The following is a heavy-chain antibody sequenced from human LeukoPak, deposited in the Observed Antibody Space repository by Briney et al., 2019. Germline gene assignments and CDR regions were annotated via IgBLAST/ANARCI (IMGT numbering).Heavy chain of an antibody. CDR3: ARRAIYCSSTSRRTNWYFDL. D-gene: IGHD2-2*01. J-gene: IGHJ2*01. CDR1: GGSISSYY. CDR2: IYYSGST. V-gene: IGHV4-59*08. Sequence: SETLSLTCTVSGGSISSYYWSWIRQPPGKGLEWIGYIYYSGSTNYNPSLKSRVTISVDTSKNQFSLKLSSVTAADTAVYYCARRAIYCSSTSRRTNWYFDLWGRGTLVTVSS.